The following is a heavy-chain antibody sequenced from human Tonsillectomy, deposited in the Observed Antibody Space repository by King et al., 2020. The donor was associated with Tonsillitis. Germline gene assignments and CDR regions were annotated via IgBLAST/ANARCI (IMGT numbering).Heavy chain of an antibody. CDR2: IIPIFGTP. CDR1: GGTFSNYA. D-gene: IGHD5-18*01. CDR3: ARESVDTAMVTSWFDS. V-gene: IGHV1-69*01. Sequence: QLVQSGAEVKKPGSSVKVSCKASGGTFSNYAVSWVRQAPGQGLEWMGGIIPIFGTPYYAQKFQGRVTITADESTSTAYMELSSLSSEDTAVYYCARESVDTAMVTSWFDSWVQGTLVTVSS. J-gene: IGHJ5*01.